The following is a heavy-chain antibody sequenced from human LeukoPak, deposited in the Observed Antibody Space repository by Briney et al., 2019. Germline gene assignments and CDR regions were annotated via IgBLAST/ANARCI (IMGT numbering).Heavy chain of an antibody. V-gene: IGHV4-4*07. CDR1: GGSISSYY. Sequence: SETLSLTCTVSGGSISSYYWSWIRQPAGKGREWVGRIYSSGSTTYNPSLKSRVTMSVDTSKNQFSMKVTSVTAADTAVYYCARDSGTTGEVKFDHWGQGTLVTVSS. D-gene: IGHD3-10*01. CDR3: ARDSGTTGEVKFDH. J-gene: IGHJ5*02. CDR2: IYSSGST.